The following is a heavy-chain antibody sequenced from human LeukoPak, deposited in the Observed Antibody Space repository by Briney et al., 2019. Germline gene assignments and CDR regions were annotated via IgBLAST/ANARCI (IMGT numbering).Heavy chain of an antibody. Sequence: KPGGPLRLSCAASGFTFSSYSMNWVRQAPGKGLEWVSSISSSSSYIYYADSVKGRFTISRDNAKNSLYLQMNSLRAEDTAVYYCARDRNTDFWSGYYTNYFDYWGQGTLVTVSS. V-gene: IGHV3-21*01. CDR1: GFTFSSYS. J-gene: IGHJ4*02. CDR2: ISSSSSYI. CDR3: ARDRNTDFWSGYYTNYFDY. D-gene: IGHD3-3*01.